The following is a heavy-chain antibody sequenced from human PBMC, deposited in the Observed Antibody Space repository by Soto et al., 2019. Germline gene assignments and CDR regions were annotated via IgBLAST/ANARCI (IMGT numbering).Heavy chain of an antibody. CDR3: ARPLWRDDYNWGYFDL. CDR1: GFTFSSYA. Sequence: QVQLVESGGGVVQPGRSLRLSRAASGFTFSSYAMHWVRQAPGKGLEWVAVISYDGSNKYYADSVKGRFTISRDNSKKALYLQMNSLRTEDTAVYYCARPLWRDDYNWGYFDLWGRGTLVTVSS. V-gene: IGHV3-30-3*01. CDR2: ISYDGSNK. D-gene: IGHD4-4*01. J-gene: IGHJ2*01.